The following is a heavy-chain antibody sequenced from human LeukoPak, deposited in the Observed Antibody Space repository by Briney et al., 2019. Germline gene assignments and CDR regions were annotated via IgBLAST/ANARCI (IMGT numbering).Heavy chain of an antibody. Sequence: SETLSLTCTVSGGSISGSDYYWGWIRPPPGKGLEWIGTIYYSGSTYYNPSLKSRVTISVDTSKNQFSLNLSSVTAADTAVYYCARQSYDAGSYSVLDHWGQGTLVTVSS. D-gene: IGHD3-10*01. CDR2: IYYSGST. J-gene: IGHJ4*02. CDR1: GGSISGSDYY. V-gene: IGHV4-39*01. CDR3: ARQSYDAGSYSVLDH.